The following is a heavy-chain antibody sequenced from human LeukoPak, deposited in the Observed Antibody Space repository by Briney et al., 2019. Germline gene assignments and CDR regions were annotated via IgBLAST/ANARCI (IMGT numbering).Heavy chain of an antibody. CDR1: GGSISSSSYY. Sequence: PSETLSLTCTVSGGSISSSSYYWGWIRQPPGKGLEWLGCIYYSGSTYYNPSLKSRVTISVDTSKNQFSLKLSSVTAADTAVYYCARQPYDSSGYYLPDPWDWGQGTLVTVSS. D-gene: IGHD3-22*01. CDR3: ARQPYDSSGYYLPDPWD. J-gene: IGHJ4*02. V-gene: IGHV4-39*01. CDR2: IYYSGST.